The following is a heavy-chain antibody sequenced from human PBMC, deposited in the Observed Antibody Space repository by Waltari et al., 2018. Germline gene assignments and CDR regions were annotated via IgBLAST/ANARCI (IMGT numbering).Heavy chain of an antibody. J-gene: IGHJ6*03. CDR3: ARKVRDSYSYMDV. Sequence: EMQLLESGGGLVQPGGSLRLSCAASGFTFSSYAIRWVRQAPGKGLEWVSAIRGSGGNTYYADSVKGRFTISRDNSKNTLYLQMNSLRAEDTAVYYCARKVRDSYSYMDVWGKGTTVTVSS. V-gene: IGHV3-23*01. CDR1: GFTFSSYA. CDR2: IRGSGGNT.